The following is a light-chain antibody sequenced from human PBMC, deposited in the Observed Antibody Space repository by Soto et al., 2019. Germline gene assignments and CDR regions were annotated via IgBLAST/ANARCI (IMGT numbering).Light chain of an antibody. V-gene: IGKV3-20*01. Sequence: ELVLTQSPGTLSLSPGERATLSCRASQSVTSNYLAWYQQKPGQAPRLLIYGASSRATGIPDRISGSGSGTDFTLTINRPESDDFAVYYCQQYGNSPLTFGRGTKVEIK. CDR1: QSVTSNY. J-gene: IGKJ1*01. CDR3: QQYGNSPLT. CDR2: GAS.